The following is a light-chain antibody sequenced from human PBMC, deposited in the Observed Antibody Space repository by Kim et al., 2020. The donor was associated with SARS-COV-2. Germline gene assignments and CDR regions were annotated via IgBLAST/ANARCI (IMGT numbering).Light chain of an antibody. J-gene: IGLJ1*01. CDR3: MIYYGGAYV. V-gene: IGLV7-43*01. Sequence: PGGTVTLTCASSAGAVTSDYYPNWFQQKPGQAPRALIYGTRNRHSWTPARFSGSLLGGKAALTLSGVQAEDEADYYCMIYYGGAYVFGSGTEVTVL. CDR1: AGAVTSDYY. CDR2: GTR.